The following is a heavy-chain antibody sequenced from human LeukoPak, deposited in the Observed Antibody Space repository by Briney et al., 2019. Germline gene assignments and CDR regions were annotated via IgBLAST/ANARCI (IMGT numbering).Heavy chain of an antibody. J-gene: IGHJ6*03. CDR3: ARDRNYDFWSGYYFHYYYYMDV. V-gene: IGHV4-39*07. CDR1: GGSISSYY. CDR2: IYYSGST. D-gene: IGHD3-3*01. Sequence: PSETLSLTCTVSGGSISSYYWGWIRQPPGKGLEWIGSIYYSGSTYYNPSLKSRVTISVDTSKNQFSLKLSSVTAADTAVYYCARDRNYDFWSGYYFHYYYYMDVWGKGTTVTVSS.